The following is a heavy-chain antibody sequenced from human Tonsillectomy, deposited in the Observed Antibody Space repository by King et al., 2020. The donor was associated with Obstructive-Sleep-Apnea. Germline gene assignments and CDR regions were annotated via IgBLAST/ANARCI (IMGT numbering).Heavy chain of an antibody. V-gene: IGHV3-48*04. D-gene: IGHD2-2*01. Sequence: VQLVESGGGLVQPGGSLRLSCAASGFTFSSYSMNWVRQAPGEGLEWVSYISSSSSTIYYADSVKGRLPISRANAKNSLYLQMNSLGAEDTAVYYCARDWGYCSSTSCYASNWFDPWGQGTLVTVSS. CDR1: GFTFSSYS. CDR3: ARDWGYCSSTSCYASNWFDP. CDR2: ISSSSSTI. J-gene: IGHJ5*02.